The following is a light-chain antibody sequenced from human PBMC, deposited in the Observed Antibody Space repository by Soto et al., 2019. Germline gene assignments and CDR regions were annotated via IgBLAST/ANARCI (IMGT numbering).Light chain of an antibody. Sequence: QSALTQPASVSGSPGQSIAISCTGTSSDVCGYNYVSWYQQHPGKAPKLMLYDVAIRPSGVSDRFSGSKSGNTASLTISGLQAEDEADYYCTSYTTSSTYVFGTGTKVTVL. CDR3: TSYTTSSTYV. CDR2: DVA. V-gene: IGLV2-14*01. CDR1: SSDVCGYNY. J-gene: IGLJ1*01.